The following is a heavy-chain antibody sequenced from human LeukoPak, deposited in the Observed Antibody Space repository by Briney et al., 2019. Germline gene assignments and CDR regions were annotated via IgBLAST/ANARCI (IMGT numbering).Heavy chain of an antibody. D-gene: IGHD3-3*01. J-gene: IGHJ5*02. V-gene: IGHV3-23*01. CDR2: ISVSGGSP. CDR1: GFTFSSYA. CDR3: AKGLREYDFWSGYAT. Sequence: GSLRLSCAASGFTFSSYAMMWVRQAPGKGLDWVSTISVSGGSPNYADSVKGRFTISRDNSKNTLFLQMNSLRAEDTALYYCAKGLREYDFWSGYATWGQGTLVTVSS.